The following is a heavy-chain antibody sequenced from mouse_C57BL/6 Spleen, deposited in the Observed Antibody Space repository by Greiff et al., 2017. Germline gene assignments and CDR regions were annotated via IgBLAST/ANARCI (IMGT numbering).Heavy chain of an antibody. D-gene: IGHD2-1*01. CDR1: GFSFNTYA. CDR3: LRHGNYGGFYAMDY. Sequence: EVQLVESGGGLVQPKGSLKLSCAASGFSFNTYAMNWVRPAPGKGLEWVARIRSKSNNYATYSADSVKDRFTISRDDSESMLYLQMNNLKTEDTAMYYCLRHGNYGGFYAMDYWGQGTSVTVSS. CDR2: IRSKSNNYAT. J-gene: IGHJ4*01. V-gene: IGHV10-1*01.